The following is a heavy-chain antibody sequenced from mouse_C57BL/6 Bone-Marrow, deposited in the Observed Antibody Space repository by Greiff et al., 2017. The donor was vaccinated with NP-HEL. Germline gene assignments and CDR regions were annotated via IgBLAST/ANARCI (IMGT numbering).Heavy chain of an antibody. Sequence: EVKLQESGAELVRPGASVKLSCTASGFNIKDDYMHWVKQRPEQGLEWIGWIDPENGDTEYASKFQGKATITADTSSNTAYLQLSSLTSEDTAVYYCTLWLRRFFAYWGQGTLVTVSA. CDR2: IDPENGDT. CDR3: TLWLRRFFAY. V-gene: IGHV14-4*01. J-gene: IGHJ3*01. CDR1: GFNIKDDY. D-gene: IGHD2-2*01.